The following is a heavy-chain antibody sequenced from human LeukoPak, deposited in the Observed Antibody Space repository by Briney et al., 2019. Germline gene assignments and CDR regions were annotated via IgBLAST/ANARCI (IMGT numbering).Heavy chain of an antibody. D-gene: IGHD2-2*01. CDR3: ARASYCSSTSCYYYYYGMDV. CDR1: GYTFTSYY. V-gene: IGHV1-46*01. J-gene: IGHJ6*02. Sequence: ASVKVSCKASGYTFTSYYMHWVRQAPGQGLEWMGIINPSGGSTSYAQKFQGRVTITADKSTSTAYMELSSLRSEDTAVYYCARASYCSSTSCYYYYYGMDVWGQGTTVTVSS. CDR2: INPSGGST.